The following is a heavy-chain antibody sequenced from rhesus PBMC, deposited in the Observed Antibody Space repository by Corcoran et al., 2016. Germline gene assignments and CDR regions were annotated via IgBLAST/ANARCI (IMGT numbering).Heavy chain of an antibody. CDR3: TRGAAAQNY. D-gene: IGHD6-25*01. CDR1: GFPVRDSA. Sequence: EVQLGESGGGLVQPGGSVGLCCPASGFPVRDSAMAWVRLGPGKGLEGVGFIRSKADGGTAEYAASVKGRFTISRDDSKNTAYLQMSSLKTEDTAVYYCTRGAAAQNYWGQGVLVTVSS. CDR2: IRSKADGGTA. J-gene: IGHJ4*01. V-gene: IGHV3-153D*01.